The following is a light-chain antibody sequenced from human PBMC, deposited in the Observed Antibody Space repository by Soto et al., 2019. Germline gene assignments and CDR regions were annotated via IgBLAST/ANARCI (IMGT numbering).Light chain of an antibody. CDR2: GAS. CDR1: QSVSSS. Sequence: EIVMTQSPATLSVSPGERATLSCRASQSVSSSLAWYQHKPGQAPRLLVYGASTRATGIPARFSGSGSGTEFTLTISSLQSEDFAVYYCQQYNDWPPTWTFGQGTKVDIK. CDR3: QQYNDWPPTWT. J-gene: IGKJ1*01. V-gene: IGKV3-15*01.